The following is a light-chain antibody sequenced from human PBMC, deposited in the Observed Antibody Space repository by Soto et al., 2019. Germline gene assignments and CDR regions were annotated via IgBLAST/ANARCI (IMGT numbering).Light chain of an antibody. CDR3: QQYDNSPIT. CDR2: HTS. V-gene: IGKV3-20*01. J-gene: IGKJ5*01. CDR1: ESVNIMY. Sequence: EIVLTQSPGVLSLSPGERATLSCRASESVNIMYLGWYQQKPGQAPRLLIFHTSLRPTGIPDRFSGTGSETDFTLTISRLEPEDFAVYYCQQYDNSPITFGQGTRLEIK.